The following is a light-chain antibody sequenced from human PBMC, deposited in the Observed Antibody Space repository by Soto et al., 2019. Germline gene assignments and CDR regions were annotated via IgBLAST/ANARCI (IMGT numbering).Light chain of an antibody. CDR2: GND. CDR1: SSNIGSHT. J-gene: IGLJ3*02. V-gene: IGLV1-44*01. Sequence: QSVLTQPPSASGTPGQRVAISCSGSSSNIGSHTVNWYQQLPGTAPKLLIYGNDHRPSGVPDRFSGCKSGTSASLAISGRQYEEEVDDYYAAWYASLNGPVFGGGTKLTVL. CDR3: AAWYASLNGPV.